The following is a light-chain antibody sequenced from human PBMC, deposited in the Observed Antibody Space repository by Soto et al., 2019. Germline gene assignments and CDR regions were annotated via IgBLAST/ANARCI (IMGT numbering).Light chain of an antibody. Sequence: QSALTQPRSVSGSPGQSVTMSCTGTSSDVSAYDYVSWYQHRPGKPPKLMIYDLNKRPSGVPDRFSGSKSGNTASLTISGLQAEDEAAYYCCSYAGTYPFVVFGGGTKVTVL. J-gene: IGLJ2*01. CDR1: SSDVSAYDY. CDR3: CSYAGTYPFVV. V-gene: IGLV2-11*01. CDR2: DLN.